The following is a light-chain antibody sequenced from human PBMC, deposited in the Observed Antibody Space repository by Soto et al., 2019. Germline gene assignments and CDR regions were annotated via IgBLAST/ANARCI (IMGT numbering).Light chain of an antibody. CDR1: QSISSDY. J-gene: IGKJ2*01. CDR3: QQYGSSPPYT. V-gene: IGKV3-20*01. Sequence: EVVLTQSPDTLSLSPGERATLSCRASQSISSDYLVWYQQKPGQAPRLLIYGASSRATGIPDRFSGSGSGTDFTLTINRLEPEDSAVYYCQQYGSSPPYTFGQGTKLEI. CDR2: GAS.